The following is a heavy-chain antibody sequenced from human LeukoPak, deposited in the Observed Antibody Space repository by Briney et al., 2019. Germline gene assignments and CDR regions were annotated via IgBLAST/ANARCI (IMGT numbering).Heavy chain of an antibody. CDR2: IKPDGSDT. D-gene: IGHD3-16*01. CDR1: GLTFSSFW. CDR3: ARGHLGLNY. Sequence: GGSLRLFCAVSGLTFSSFWMSWVRQAPGKGPEWVATIKPDGSDTYYMDSVKGRFTISRDNAENSLHLQMSSLRADDTAVYYCARGHLGLNYWGQGSLVTVSS. J-gene: IGHJ4*02. V-gene: IGHV3-7*01.